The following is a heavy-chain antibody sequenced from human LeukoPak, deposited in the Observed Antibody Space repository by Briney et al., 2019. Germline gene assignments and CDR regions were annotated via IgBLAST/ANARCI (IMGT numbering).Heavy chain of an antibody. J-gene: IGHJ4*02. CDR1: GGSISSGGYY. Sequence: PSQTLSLTCTVSGGSISSGGYYWSWIRQHPGKGLEWIGYIYYSGSTYYNPSLKSRVTISVDTSKNQFSLKLSSVTAADTAVYYCARVAILAGDYCSSTSCRHPIIDYWGQGTLVTVSS. V-gene: IGHV4-31*03. CDR2: IYYSGST. CDR3: ARVAILAGDYCSSTSCRHPIIDY. D-gene: IGHD2-2*01.